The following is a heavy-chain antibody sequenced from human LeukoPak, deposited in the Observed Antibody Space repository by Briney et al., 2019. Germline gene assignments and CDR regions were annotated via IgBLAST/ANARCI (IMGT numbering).Heavy chain of an antibody. V-gene: IGHV1-2*02. CDR1: GYTFTGYY. J-gene: IGHJ3*02. D-gene: IGHD2-15*01. CDR2: INPNSGGT. CDR3: ARDGGYCSGGSCHDAFDI. Sequence: ASVKVSCKASGYTFTGYYMHWVRQAPGQGLEWMGWINPNSGGTNYAQKFQGRVTMTRDTSISTAYMELSRLRSDGTAVYYCARDGGYCSGGSCHDAFDIRGQGTMVTVSS.